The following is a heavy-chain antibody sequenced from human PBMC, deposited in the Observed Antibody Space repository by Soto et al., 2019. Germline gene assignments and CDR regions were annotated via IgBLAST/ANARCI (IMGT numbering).Heavy chain of an antibody. V-gene: IGHV1-2*02. J-gene: IGHJ6*02. CDR1: GYTFSDYY. Sequence: QVQLVQSGAEVRKPGASVKVSCKASGYTFSDYYLHWVRQAPGHGLEWLGWIKSSTGGSTYAQNFQGRVTMTRDTSISTAYMELSSLGSDDTAVYYCARQGSSAIHHCPGMAIWGQGTTVTVS. D-gene: IGHD2-21*02. CDR3: ARQGSSAIHHCPGMAI. CDR2: IKSSTGGS.